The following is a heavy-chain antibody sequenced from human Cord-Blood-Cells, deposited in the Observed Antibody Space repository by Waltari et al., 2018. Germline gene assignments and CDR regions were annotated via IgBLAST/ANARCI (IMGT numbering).Heavy chain of an antibody. D-gene: IGHD4-17*01. J-gene: IGHJ5*02. CDR3: ARGYGGNSRPDGWTYDWFDP. CDR1: GGSFSGYY. V-gene: IGHV4-34*01. Sequence: QVQLQQWGAGLLKPSETLSLTCAVYGGSFSGYYWSWIRQPPGKGLEWIGEINNSGSTNYNPSLKSRVTISVDTSKNQFSLKRSSVTAADTAVYYCARGYGGNSRPDGWTYDWFDPWGQGTLVTVSS. CDR2: INNSGST.